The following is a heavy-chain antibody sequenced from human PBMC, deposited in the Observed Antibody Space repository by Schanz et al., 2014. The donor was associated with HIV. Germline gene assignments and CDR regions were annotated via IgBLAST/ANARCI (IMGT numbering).Heavy chain of an antibody. Sequence: EVQLVESGGGLVQPGGSLRLSCAASGFIFRNFWMTWVRQVTGKGLEWVSYISSSSSTIYYADSVKGRFTISRDNSKNSLYLQMKSLRDEDTAVYYCAREWVYYYYYGMDVWGQGTTVTVSS. J-gene: IGHJ6*02. V-gene: IGHV3-48*02. CDR1: GFIFRNFW. CDR3: AREWVYYYYYGMDV. CDR2: ISSSSSTI. D-gene: IGHD6-13*01.